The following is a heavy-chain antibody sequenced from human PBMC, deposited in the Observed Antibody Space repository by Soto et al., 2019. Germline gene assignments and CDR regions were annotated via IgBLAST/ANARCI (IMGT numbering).Heavy chain of an antibody. CDR1: GGTFSSYT. CDR2: IIPILGIA. CDR3: ARENVVVVAVFDY. V-gene: IGHV1-69*04. J-gene: IGHJ4*02. D-gene: IGHD2-15*01. Sequence: SVKVSWKASGGTFSSYTISWVRQAPGQGLEWMGRIIPILGIANYAQKFQGRVTITADKSTSTAYMELSSLRSEDTAVYYCARENVVVVAVFDYWGQATLVTVSS.